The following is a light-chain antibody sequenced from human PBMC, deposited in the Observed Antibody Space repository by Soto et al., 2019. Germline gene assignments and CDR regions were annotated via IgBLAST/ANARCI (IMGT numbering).Light chain of an antibody. V-gene: IGKV1-5*01. CDR2: DAS. CDR3: QQCYRGWT. J-gene: IGKJ1*01. CDR1: QSVGRS. Sequence: IQMTQSPSTLSASVVYRVTITFRASQSVGRSLAWYLQQPGKAPKLLIYDASTLESGVPSRFSDIGSGTEFTLSISSLQAEDFGTYYCQQCYRGWTFGQGTKVDIK.